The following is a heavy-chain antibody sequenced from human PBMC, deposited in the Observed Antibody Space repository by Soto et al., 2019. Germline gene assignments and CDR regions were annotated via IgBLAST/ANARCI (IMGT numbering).Heavy chain of an antibody. V-gene: IGHV3-64*01. CDR3: ARGRSGYEFDY. CDR1: GFTFSSYA. Sequence: EVQLVESGGGLVQPGGSLRLSCAASGFTFSSYAMHWVRQAPGKGLEYVSAISSNGGSTYYANSVKGRFTISRDNSKNTLYLQMDSLRAEDMAVYYCARGRSGYEFDYWGQGTLVTVSS. CDR2: ISSNGGST. J-gene: IGHJ4*02. D-gene: IGHD5-12*01.